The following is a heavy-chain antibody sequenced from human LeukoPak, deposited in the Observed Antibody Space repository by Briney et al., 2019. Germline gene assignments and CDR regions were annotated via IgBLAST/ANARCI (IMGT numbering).Heavy chain of an antibody. CDR1: GFTFSSYG. D-gene: IGHD1-26*01. V-gene: IGHV3-33*01. CDR2: IWYDGSNK. J-gene: IGHJ4*02. CDR3: ARDAGREIFDY. Sequence: PGGSLRLSCAASGFTFSSYGMHWVRQAPGKGLEWVAVIWYDGSNKYYADSVKGRFTISRDNSKNTLYLQMNSLRAEDTAVYYCARDAGREIFDYWGQGTLITVSS.